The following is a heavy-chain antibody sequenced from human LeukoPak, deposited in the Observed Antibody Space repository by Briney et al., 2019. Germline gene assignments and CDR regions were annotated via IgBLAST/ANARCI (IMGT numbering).Heavy chain of an antibody. CDR3: ASADYYGSGSYPPFDY. Sequence: SQTLSLTCTVSGGSISSGDYYWSWIRQPPGKGLEWIGYIYYSGSTYYNPSLKSRVIISVDTSKNQFSLKLSSVTAADTAVYYCASADYYGSGSYPPFDYWGQGTLVTVSS. V-gene: IGHV4-30-4*08. J-gene: IGHJ4*02. D-gene: IGHD3-10*01. CDR2: IYYSGST. CDR1: GGSISSGDYY.